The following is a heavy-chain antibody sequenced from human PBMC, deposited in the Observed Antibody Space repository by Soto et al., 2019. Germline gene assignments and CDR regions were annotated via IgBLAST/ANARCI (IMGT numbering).Heavy chain of an antibody. CDR3: ATLLGYGGGSARLWFDP. CDR1: GGTFTSTA. J-gene: IGHJ5*02. Sequence: QVLLVQSSAEVKKPGSSVKVSCKASGGTFTSTAFSWVRQAPGQGLEWMGGIIPVLGTPNYAQKFQARLTVTADASTTTVHMELSSLRSDDTAVYYCATLLGYGGGSARLWFDPWGQGTLVIVSS. D-gene: IGHD4-17*01. V-gene: IGHV1-69*01. CDR2: IIPVLGTP.